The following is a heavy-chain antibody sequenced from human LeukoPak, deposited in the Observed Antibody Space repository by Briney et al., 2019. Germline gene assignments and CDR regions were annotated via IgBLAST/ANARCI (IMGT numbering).Heavy chain of an antibody. CDR1: GGSTNSYY. D-gene: IGHD2-2*01. CDR3: ARVKASSTSWTFDQ. V-gene: IGHV4-4*07. Sequence: SETLSLTCSVSGGSTNSYYWSWIRQSGGKGLEWIGRIYSSGSTVYNPSLNSRLTMSIDTSKNQFSLPLKSVPATDTAVYYCARVKASSTSWTFDQWGQGALVTVSS. J-gene: IGHJ4*02. CDR2: IYSSGST.